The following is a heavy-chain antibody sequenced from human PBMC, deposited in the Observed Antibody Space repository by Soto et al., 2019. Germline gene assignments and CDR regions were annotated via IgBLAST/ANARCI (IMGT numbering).Heavy chain of an antibody. Sequence: QVQLQESGPGLVKPSETLSLTCTVSGGPIGSYYWSWIRQSPGKGREWNGCVYYSDGTNYNPSLKSRVTISLDRSQNQFTLRLTSVTAADTAVYYCARTEASSWSFFYYGMDVWGQGTTVAVSS. CDR2: VYYSDGT. CDR3: ARTEASSWSFFYYGMDV. D-gene: IGHD6-13*01. V-gene: IGHV4-59*01. CDR1: GGPIGSYY. J-gene: IGHJ6*02.